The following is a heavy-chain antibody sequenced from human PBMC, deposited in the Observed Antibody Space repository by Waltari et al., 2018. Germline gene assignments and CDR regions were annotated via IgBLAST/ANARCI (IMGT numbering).Heavy chain of an antibody. CDR3: ARVKGYSSNWYYFDY. J-gene: IGHJ4*02. CDR2: FNAGSGDT. CDR1: GYTFTRYS. V-gene: IGHV1-3*01. Sequence: VQLVQSGAEVKRPGASLKVSCKSSGYTFTRYSMHWVRQVPGQGLDWMGWFNAGSGDTKYSQKFQARVTITRDTSASTAYMELSSPTSEDTAVYYCARVKGYSSNWYYFDYWGQGTLVTVSA. D-gene: IGHD6-13*01.